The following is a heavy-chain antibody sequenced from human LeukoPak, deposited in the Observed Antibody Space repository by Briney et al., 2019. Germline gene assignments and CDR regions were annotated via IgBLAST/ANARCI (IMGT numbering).Heavy chain of an antibody. V-gene: IGHV3-23*01. CDR3: AKDFYSSGWSCPLFDY. Sequence: PGGSLRLSCAASRFTFSNYAMSWVRQAPGKGLEWVSAISGSGDTTYYADSVKGRFTISRDNSKNTLYLQMNSLRAEDTALYYCAKDFYSSGWSCPLFDYWGQGTLVTVSS. D-gene: IGHD6-19*01. J-gene: IGHJ4*02. CDR1: RFTFSNYA. CDR2: ISGSGDTT.